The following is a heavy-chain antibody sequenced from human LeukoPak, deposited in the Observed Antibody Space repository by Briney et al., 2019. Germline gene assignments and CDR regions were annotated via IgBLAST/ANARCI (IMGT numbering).Heavy chain of an antibody. D-gene: IGHD3-22*01. J-gene: IGHJ4*02. V-gene: IGHV4-4*02. CDR2: IYHSGST. CDR1: GGSISSSNW. CDR3: ARAAATTYYYDSSGYYYFDY. Sequence: SGTLSLTCAVSGGSISSSNWWSWVRQPPGKGPEWIGEIYHSGSTNYNPSLKSRVTISVDKSKNQFSLKLSSVTAADTAVYYCARAAATTYYYDSSGYYYFDYWGQGTLVTVSS.